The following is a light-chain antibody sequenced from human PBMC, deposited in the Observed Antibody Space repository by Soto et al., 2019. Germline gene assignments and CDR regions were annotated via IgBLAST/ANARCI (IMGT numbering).Light chain of an antibody. J-gene: IGKJ4*01. CDR3: QLYGGAIT. Sequence: EIVLTQSPGTLSFSPGGVATLSCRASQSVGSNSLAWYQQKPGQAPRLLIHGTSSRATGIPDRFFAGGSGTDFTLTISRLEPEDFAVYYCQLYGGAITVGGGTKVES. CDR2: GTS. V-gene: IGKV3-20*01. CDR1: QSVGSNS.